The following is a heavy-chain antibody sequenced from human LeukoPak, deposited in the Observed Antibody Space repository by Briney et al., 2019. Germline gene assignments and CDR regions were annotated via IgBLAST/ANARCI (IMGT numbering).Heavy chain of an antibody. J-gene: IGHJ4*02. D-gene: IGHD3-10*01. CDR1: GFIFGDYA. CDR2: INWSSRSI. Sequence: PGRSLRLSCAASGFIFGDYAMHWVRQAPGRGLEWVSVINWSSRSIGYADSVKGRFTISRDNSKNTLYLQMNSLRAEDTAVYYCAKDLLAGTMVRGVIISSVSDYWGQGTLVTVSS. V-gene: IGHV3-9*01. CDR3: AKDLLAGTMVRGVIISSVSDY.